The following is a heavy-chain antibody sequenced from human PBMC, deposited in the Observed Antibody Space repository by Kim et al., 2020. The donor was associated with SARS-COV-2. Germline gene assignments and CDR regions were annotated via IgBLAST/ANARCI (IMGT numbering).Heavy chain of an antibody. CDR3: TRRGIAAAGTGSYYYYGMDV. J-gene: IGHJ6*02. CDR2: IRSKANSYAT. D-gene: IGHD6-13*01. Sequence: GGSLRLSCAASGFTFSGSAMHWVRQASGKGLEWVGRIRSKANSYATAYAASVKGRFTISRDDSKNTAYLQMNSLKTEDTAVYYCTRRGIAAAGTGSYYYYGMDVWGQGTTVTVS. V-gene: IGHV3-73*01. CDR1: GFTFSGSA.